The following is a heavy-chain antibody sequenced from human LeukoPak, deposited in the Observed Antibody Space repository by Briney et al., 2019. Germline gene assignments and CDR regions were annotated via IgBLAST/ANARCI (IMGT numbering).Heavy chain of an antibody. CDR2: ISGSGGST. J-gene: IGHJ4*02. Sequence: GGSLRLSRAASGFTFSSYAMSWVRQAPGKGLEWVSAISGSGGSTYYADSVKGRFTISRDNSKNTLYLQMNSLRAEDTAVYYCAKDRGRDGYNYGGTFDYWGQGTLVTVSS. V-gene: IGHV3-23*01. D-gene: IGHD5-12*01. CDR1: GFTFSSYA. CDR3: AKDRGRDGYNYGGTFDY.